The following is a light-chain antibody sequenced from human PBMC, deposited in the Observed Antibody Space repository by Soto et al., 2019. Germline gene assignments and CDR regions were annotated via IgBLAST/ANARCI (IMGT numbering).Light chain of an antibody. CDR1: QSVGSR. V-gene: IGKV3-15*01. CDR2: ETS. J-gene: IGKJ5*01. CDR3: QQYHTWPPIT. Sequence: EIVMKQSPDIVAVSPDARADLSCRASQSVGSRVAWYQQKFGQPPRLLIYETSTRANGIPARFSGSGSGTDFTLSISSLQPGDVGIYSCQQYHTWPPITFGQGTRLEIK.